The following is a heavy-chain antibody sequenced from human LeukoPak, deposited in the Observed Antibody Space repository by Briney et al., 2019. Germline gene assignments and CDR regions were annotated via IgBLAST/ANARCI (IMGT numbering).Heavy chain of an antibody. CDR1: GFTFSSYT. V-gene: IGHV3-21*01. CDR2: ISSSSSYV. CDR3: ARDRRTVTTNDY. D-gene: IGHD4-17*01. Sequence: PGGSLRLSCAASGFTFSSYTMNWVRQVPGKGLEWVSSISSSSSYVYYADSVKGRFTISRDNAKNSLYLQMNSLRAEDAAVYYCARDRRTVTTNDYWGQGTLVTVSS. J-gene: IGHJ4*02.